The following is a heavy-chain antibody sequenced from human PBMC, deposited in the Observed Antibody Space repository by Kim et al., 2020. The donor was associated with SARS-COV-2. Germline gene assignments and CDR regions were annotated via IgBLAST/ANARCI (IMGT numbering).Heavy chain of an antibody. V-gene: IGHV4-61*02. J-gene: IGHJ6*02. CDR3: ARDQSSSWYYYYYGMDV. D-gene: IGHD6-13*01. CDR2: IYTSGST. CDR1: GGSISSGSYY. Sequence: SETLSLTCTVSGGSISSGSYYWSWIRQPAGKGLEWIGRIYTSGSTNYNPSLKSRVTISVDTSKNQFSLKLSSVTAADTAVYYCARDQSSSWYYYYYGMDVWGQGTTVTVSS.